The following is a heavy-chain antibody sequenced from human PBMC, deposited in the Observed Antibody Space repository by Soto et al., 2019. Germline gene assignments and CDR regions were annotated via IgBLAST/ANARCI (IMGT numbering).Heavy chain of an antibody. J-gene: IGHJ4*02. V-gene: IGHV3-30-3*01. D-gene: IGHD3-22*01. CDR3: ARTYYYDSSGYYYFDY. Sequence: QVQLVESGGGVVQPGRSLRLSCAASGFTFSSYAMHWVRQAPGKGLEWVAVISYDGSNKYYADSVKGRFTISRDNSKNTLYLQMNSLRAEDTAVYYCARTYYYDSSGYYYFDYWGQGTPVTVSS. CDR1: GFTFSSYA. CDR2: ISYDGSNK.